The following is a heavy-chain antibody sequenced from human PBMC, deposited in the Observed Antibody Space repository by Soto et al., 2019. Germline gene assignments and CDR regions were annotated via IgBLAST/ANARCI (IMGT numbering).Heavy chain of an antibody. CDR2: IITYNGNT. Sequence: QVQLLQSGAEVKKPGASVKVSCKASCYKFTTYGITWVRQALGQGLEWLGGIITYNGNTDYAQNLQGRVTMTTETSTSTAYLEVRSLTSDDTAVYFCARGLGSNGLDVWGQGTTVTVSS. V-gene: IGHV1-18*04. CDR3: ARGLGSNGLDV. J-gene: IGHJ6*02. D-gene: IGHD3-10*01. CDR1: CYKFTTYG.